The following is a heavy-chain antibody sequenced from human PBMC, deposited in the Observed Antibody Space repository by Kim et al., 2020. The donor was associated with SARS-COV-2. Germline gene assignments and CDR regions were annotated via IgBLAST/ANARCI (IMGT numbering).Heavy chain of an antibody. V-gene: IGHV1-46*01. J-gene: IGHJ4*02. CDR3: ARAYYGSGSYYKSLHFDY. CDR2: INPSGGST. CDR1: GYTFTSYY. D-gene: IGHD3-10*01. Sequence: ASVKVSCKASGYTFTSYYMHWVRQAPGQGLEWMGIINPSGGSTSYAQKFQGRVTMTRDTSTSTVYMELSSLRSEDTAVYYCARAYYGSGSYYKSLHFDYWGQGTLVTVSS.